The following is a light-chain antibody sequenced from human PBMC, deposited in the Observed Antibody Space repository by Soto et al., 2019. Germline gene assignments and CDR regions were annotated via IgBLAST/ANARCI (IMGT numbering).Light chain of an antibody. V-gene: IGKV3D-15*01. CDR2: GAS. Sequence: EIVLTQSPATLSLSPGERATLSCRASQSVSSYLAWYQQKPGQAPRLLIYGASTRATGIPERFSGSGSGTEFTLTISSLQSEDFAVYYCQQYDKWPRTFGQGTRLEIK. J-gene: IGKJ5*01. CDR3: QQYDKWPRT. CDR1: QSVSSY.